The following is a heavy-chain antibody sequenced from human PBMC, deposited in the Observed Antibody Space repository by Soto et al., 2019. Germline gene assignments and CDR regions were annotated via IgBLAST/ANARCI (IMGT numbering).Heavy chain of an antibody. D-gene: IGHD2-15*01. CDR1: GGTFSSYT. CDR3: ARSRGYCSGGSCYGGDY. CDR2: IIPILGIA. J-gene: IGHJ4*02. Sequence: QVQLVQSGAEVKKPGSSVKVSCKASGGTFSSYTISWVRQAPGQGLEWMGRIIPILGIANYAQKYQGRVTITADESTSTAYMELSSLRSEDTAVYYCARSRGYCSGGSCYGGDYWCEGTMVTVSS. V-gene: IGHV1-69*02.